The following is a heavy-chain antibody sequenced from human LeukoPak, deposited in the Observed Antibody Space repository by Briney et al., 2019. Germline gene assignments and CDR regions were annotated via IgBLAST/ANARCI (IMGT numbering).Heavy chain of an antibody. CDR3: AKDAQRGFDYSNSLEY. D-gene: IGHD4-11*01. CDR2: IWSDASNK. CDR1: GFIFNHHA. Sequence: GGSLRLSCAASGFIFNHHAMHWVRQAPGKGLEWVAVIWSDASNKFYADPVRGRFTISRDDSRKTVYLQMERMTAEDTAIYYCAKDAQRGFDYSNSLEYWGQGALVTVAS. V-gene: IGHV3-33*06. J-gene: IGHJ4*02.